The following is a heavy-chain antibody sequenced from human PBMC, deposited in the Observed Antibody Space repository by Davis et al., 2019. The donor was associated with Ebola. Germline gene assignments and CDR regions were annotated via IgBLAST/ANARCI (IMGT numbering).Heavy chain of an antibody. CDR2: IYYSGST. CDR1: GGSISSGDYY. J-gene: IGHJ6*03. V-gene: IGHV4-30-4*02. CDR3: ARSPVLRFLEWGPYYYYMDV. D-gene: IGHD3-3*01. Sequence: PSETLSLTCTVSGGSISSGDYYWSWIRQPPGKGLEWIGYIYYSGSTYYNPSLKSRVTISVDTSKNQFSLKLSSVTAADTAVYYCARSPVLRFLEWGPYYYYMDVWGKGTTVTVSS.